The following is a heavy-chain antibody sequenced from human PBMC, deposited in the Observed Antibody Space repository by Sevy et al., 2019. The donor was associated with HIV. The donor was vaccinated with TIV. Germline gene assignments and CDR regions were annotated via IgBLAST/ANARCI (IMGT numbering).Heavy chain of an antibody. V-gene: IGHV1-8*01. D-gene: IGHD3-10*01. CDR2: MNPNSGNT. Sequence: ASVKVSCKASGYTFISYDIIWVRQASGQGLEWMGWMNPNSGNTGYALKLQGRVTLTRNTSINTAYMELSSLGSEDTAVYYCARGGRVRGFIGYYGMDVWGHGTTVTVSS. CDR3: ARGGRVRGFIGYYGMDV. CDR1: GYTFISYD. J-gene: IGHJ6*02.